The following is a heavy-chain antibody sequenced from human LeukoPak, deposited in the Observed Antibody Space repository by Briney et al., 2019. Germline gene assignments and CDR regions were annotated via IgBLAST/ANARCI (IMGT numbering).Heavy chain of an antibody. Sequence: WGSLTLSCAASGFTFSSYWMSWGRQAPGQGLEWVANINQDGSEKYYVDSVKGRFTISRDNAKNSLYLQMNSLRAEDTAVYYCARDNKIAMAGTGVGYYYYYMDVWGKGTTVTVSS. V-gene: IGHV3-7*01. CDR2: INQDGSEK. CDR1: GFTFSSYW. D-gene: IGHD6-19*01. J-gene: IGHJ6*03. CDR3: ARDNKIAMAGTGVGYYYYYMDV.